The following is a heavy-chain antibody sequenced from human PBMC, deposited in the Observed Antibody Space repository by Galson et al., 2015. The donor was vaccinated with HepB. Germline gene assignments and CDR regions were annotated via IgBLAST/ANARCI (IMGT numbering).Heavy chain of an antibody. Sequence: LSLTCAVYGGSFSGYYWSWIRQPPGKGLEWIGEINHSGSTNYNPSLKSRVTISVDTSKNQFSLKLSSVTAADTAVYYCARVRWDRYGMDVWGQGTTVTVSS. J-gene: IGHJ6*02. CDR3: ARVRWDRYGMDV. V-gene: IGHV4-34*01. D-gene: IGHD1-26*01. CDR1: GGSFSGYY. CDR2: INHSGST.